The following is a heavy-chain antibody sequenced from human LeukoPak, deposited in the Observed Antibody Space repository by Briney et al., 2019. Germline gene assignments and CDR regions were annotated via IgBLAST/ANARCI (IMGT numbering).Heavy chain of an antibody. D-gene: IGHD2-2*01. CDR2: IYYSGST. Sequence: PSETLSLTCTVSGASISSGDYHWNWIRQSPGKGLEWIGYIYYSGSTYYNPSLRSRVTMSVDRSQNQFSLKLNSVTAADSAVYYCARGMPAAISYYDNWGQGALVTVSS. J-gene: IGHJ4*02. V-gene: IGHV4-30-2*06. CDR3: ARGMPAAISYYDN. CDR1: GASISSGDYH.